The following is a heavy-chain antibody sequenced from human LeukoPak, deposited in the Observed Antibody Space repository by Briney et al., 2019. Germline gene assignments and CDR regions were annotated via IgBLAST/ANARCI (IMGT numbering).Heavy chain of an antibody. CDR1: GFTFTNSW. CDR3: ARDTDGSLDY. V-gene: IGHV3-7*01. J-gene: IGHJ4*02. Sequence: PGGSLRLSCAASGFTFTNSWMAWVRQAPGKGLKWVANIKQDGSTKHYADSLKGRFTISRDNPKNSLYLQMNSLRADDTAVYYCARDTDGSLDYWGQGILVTVAS. CDR2: IKQDGSTK. D-gene: IGHD1-26*01.